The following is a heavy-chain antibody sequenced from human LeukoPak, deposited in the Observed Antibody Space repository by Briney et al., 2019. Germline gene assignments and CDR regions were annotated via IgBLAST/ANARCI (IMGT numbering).Heavy chain of an antibody. Sequence: SETLSLTCAVYGGSFSDYYWSWIRQPPGKGLEWIGEVNHSGTTNYNPSLKSRVTISLDTSKNQFPLKLTSVTAADTVVYYCASPWDFWGQGTLVTVSS. CDR2: VNHSGTT. CDR3: ASPWDF. CDR1: GGSFSDYY. V-gene: IGHV4-34*01. J-gene: IGHJ4*02.